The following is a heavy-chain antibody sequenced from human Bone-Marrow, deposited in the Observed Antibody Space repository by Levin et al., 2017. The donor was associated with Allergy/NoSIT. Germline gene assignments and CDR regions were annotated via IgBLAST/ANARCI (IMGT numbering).Heavy chain of an antibody. J-gene: IGHJ3*02. V-gene: IGHV3-21*01. CDR2: ISSSSSYI. CDR3: ARDLGYYDFWSGYSDNAFDI. D-gene: IGHD3-3*01. CDR1: GFTFSSYS. Sequence: LSLTCAASGFTFSSYSMNWVRQAPGKGLEWVSSISSSSSYIYYADSVKGRFTISRDNAKNSLYLQMNSLRAEDTAVYYCARDLGYYDFWSGYSDNAFDIWGQGTMVTVSS.